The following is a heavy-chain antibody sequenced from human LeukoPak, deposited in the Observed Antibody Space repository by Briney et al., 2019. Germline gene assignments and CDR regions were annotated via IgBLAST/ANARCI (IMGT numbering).Heavy chain of an antibody. CDR2: IIPIFGTA. CDR3: ARDVRGDY. CDR1: GGTFSSYA. V-gene: IGHV1-69*05. Sequence: ASVNVSCKASGGTFSSYAISWVRQAPGQGLEWMGGIIPIFGTANYARKLQGRVTMTTDTSTSTAYMELRSLRSDDTAVYYCARDVRGDYWGQGTLVTVSS. J-gene: IGHJ4*02. D-gene: IGHD3-16*01.